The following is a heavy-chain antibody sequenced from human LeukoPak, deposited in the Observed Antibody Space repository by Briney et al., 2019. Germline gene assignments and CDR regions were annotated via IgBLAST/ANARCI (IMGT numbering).Heavy chain of an antibody. D-gene: IGHD4-17*01. CDR1: GGTFSSYT. V-gene: IGHV1-69*06. CDR2: IMPISHTT. CDR3: ARDLQGDYVGAFEF. J-gene: IGHJ4*02. Sequence: SVKVSCKASGGTFSSYTITWVRQAPGQGLEWMGGIMPISHTTNYAQNFQDRVTITADKSTSTAYMELSSLRFEDTAVYYCARDLQGDYVGAFEFWGQGTLVTVSS.